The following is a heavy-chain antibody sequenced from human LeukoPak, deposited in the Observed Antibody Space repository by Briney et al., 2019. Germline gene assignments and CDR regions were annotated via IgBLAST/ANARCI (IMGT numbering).Heavy chain of an antibody. CDR2: IYYSGST. Sequence: SETLSLTCTVSGGSISSYYWSWIRQPPGKGLEWIGYIYYSGSTNYNPSLKSRVTISVDTSKNQFSLKLSSVTAADTAVYYCARDYYDSSGFTSGFDYWGQGTLVTVSS. CDR3: ARDYYDSSGFTSGFDY. D-gene: IGHD3-22*01. J-gene: IGHJ4*02. V-gene: IGHV4-59*01. CDR1: GGSISSYY.